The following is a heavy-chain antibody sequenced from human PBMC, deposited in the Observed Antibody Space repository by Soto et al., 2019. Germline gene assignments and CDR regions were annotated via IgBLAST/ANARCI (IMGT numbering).Heavy chain of an antibody. J-gene: IGHJ1*01. D-gene: IGHD1-1*01. Sequence: QIQLVQSGAEVKKPGASVKVSCMASGYNFFDYGVSWVRQAPGQGLEWMGWVSPKSGNTDYARKVQGRVTMTTDISTSTAYMELRGLISDDTGVYYCARGRTVSSIGPLLVWGQGTLVSVSS. CDR3: ARGRTVSSIGPLLV. V-gene: IGHV1-18*01. CDR1: GYNFFDYG. CDR2: VSPKSGNT.